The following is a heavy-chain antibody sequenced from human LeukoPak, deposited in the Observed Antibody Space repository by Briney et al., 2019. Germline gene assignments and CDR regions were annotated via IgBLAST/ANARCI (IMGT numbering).Heavy chain of an antibody. CDR3: ARGVVTGVDYFDY. J-gene: IGHJ4*02. Sequence: GGSLRLSCAASGFTFSSHWMSWVRQAPGKGLEWVANIKQDGSEKYYVDSVKGRFTISRDNAKNSLYLQMNSLRAEDTAVYYCARGVVTGVDYFDYWGQGTLVTVSS. CDR1: GFTFSSHW. CDR2: IKQDGSEK. V-gene: IGHV3-7*01. D-gene: IGHD2-21*02.